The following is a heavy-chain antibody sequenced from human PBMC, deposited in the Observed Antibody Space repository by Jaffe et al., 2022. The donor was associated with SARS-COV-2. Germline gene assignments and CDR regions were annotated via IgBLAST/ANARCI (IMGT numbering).Heavy chain of an antibody. Sequence: QVQLVQSGAEVKKPGSSVKVSCKASGGTFSSYTISWVRQAPGQGLEWMGRIIPILGIANYAQKFQGRVTITADKSTSTAYMELSSLRSEDTAVYYCARGRERAGALFDYWGQGTLVTVSS. CDR3: ARGRERAGALFDY. D-gene: IGHD1-26*01. J-gene: IGHJ4*02. CDR1: GGTFSSYT. CDR2: IIPILGIA. V-gene: IGHV1-69*02.